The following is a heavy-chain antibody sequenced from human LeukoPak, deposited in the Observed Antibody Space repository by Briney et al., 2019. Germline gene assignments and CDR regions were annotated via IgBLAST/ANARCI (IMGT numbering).Heavy chain of an antibody. J-gene: IGHJ4*02. CDR1: GDSISSSSYY. D-gene: IGHD5-12*01. CDR2: IYYSGST. CDR3: ARLDYNNYLDY. Sequence: SETLSLTCTVSGDSISSSSYYWGWIRQPPGKGLEWIGNIYYSGSTYYNPSLKRRVTISVDTSKNQFSLKLSSVTAADTAVYYCARLDYNNYLDYWGQGTLVTVSS. V-gene: IGHV4-39*01.